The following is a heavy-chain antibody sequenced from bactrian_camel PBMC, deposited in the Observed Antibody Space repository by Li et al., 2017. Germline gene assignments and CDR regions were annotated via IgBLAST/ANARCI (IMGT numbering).Heavy chain of an antibody. CDR2: IDTSGTT. J-gene: IGHJ7*01. Sequence: HVQLVESGGGSVQAGGSLRLSCAASGYTYSRACMGWFRQAAGKEREGVAGIDTSGTTTYADSVKGRFTASKVTTDNTLALYLQMDNLGPEDTAMYYCTADPPPRLGGYCFAPVMRDASVQYWGKGTQVTVS. D-gene: IGHD2*01. CDR1: GYTYSRAC. V-gene: IGHV3S53*01.